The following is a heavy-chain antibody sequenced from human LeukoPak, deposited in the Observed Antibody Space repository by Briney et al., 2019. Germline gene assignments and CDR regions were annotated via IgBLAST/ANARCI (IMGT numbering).Heavy chain of an antibody. D-gene: IGHD6-13*01. CDR2: IGTAGDT. J-gene: IGHJ4*02. CDR1: GFTFSSYD. CDR3: ARTHSSSWSYYFDC. Sequence: GGSLRLSCAASGFTFSSYDMHWVRHATGKGLEWVSAIGTAGDTYYPGSVKGRFTISRENAKNSLYLQMNSLRAGDTAVYYCARTHSSSWSYYFDCWGQGTLVTVSS. V-gene: IGHV3-13*01.